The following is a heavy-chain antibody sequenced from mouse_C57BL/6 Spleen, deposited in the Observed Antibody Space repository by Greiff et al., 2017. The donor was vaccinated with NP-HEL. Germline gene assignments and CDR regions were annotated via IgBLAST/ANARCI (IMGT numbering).Heavy chain of an antibody. CDR1: GYTFTSYW. J-gene: IGHJ2*01. D-gene: IGHD2-5*01. Sequence: QVQLQQPGAELVRPGSSVKLSCKASGYTFTSYWMPWVKQRPIQGLEWIGNIDPSDSETPYNQKFKDKATLTVDKSSSTAYMQLSSLTSEDSAVYYCAREVYYSNYFDYWGQGTTLTVSS. CDR2: IDPSDSET. V-gene: IGHV1-52*01. CDR3: AREVYYSNYFDY.